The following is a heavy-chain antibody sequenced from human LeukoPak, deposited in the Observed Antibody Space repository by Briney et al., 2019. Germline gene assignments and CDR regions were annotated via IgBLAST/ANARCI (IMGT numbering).Heavy chain of an antibody. Sequence: GGSLRLSCAASGFTFSDYYMSWIRQAPGKGLEWVSYISSSSYTNYADSVKGRFTISRDNAKNSLYLQMNSLRAEDTAVYYCVRVVSGSYSVDYWGQGTLVTVSS. CDR1: GFTFSDYY. J-gene: IGHJ4*02. V-gene: IGHV3-11*05. CDR3: VRVVSGSYSVDY. CDR2: ISSSSYT. D-gene: IGHD1-26*01.